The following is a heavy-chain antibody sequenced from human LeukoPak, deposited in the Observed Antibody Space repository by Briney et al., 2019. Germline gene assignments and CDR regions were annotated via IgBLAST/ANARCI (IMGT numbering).Heavy chain of an antibody. Sequence: SGTLSLTCTVSGGSISSHYWSWIRQPPGKGLEWIGYIYYSGSTDYNPSLKSRVTISVDTSKNQFSLKLSSVTAADTAVYYCAREGTSSSWDYWGQGTLVTVSS. CDR2: IYYSGST. CDR3: AREGTSSSWDY. D-gene: IGHD6-6*01. CDR1: GGSISSHY. J-gene: IGHJ4*02. V-gene: IGHV4-59*11.